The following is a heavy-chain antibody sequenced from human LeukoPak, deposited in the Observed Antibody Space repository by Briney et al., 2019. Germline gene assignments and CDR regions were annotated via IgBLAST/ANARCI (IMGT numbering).Heavy chain of an antibody. CDR2: INAGGSA. CDR3: SGDAA. Sequence: PGGSLRFSCAVSGVSVTTNHMSWVRQAPGKGLEWVSVINAGGSAYYADSVKGRFTLSRDNSKNTLYLQMNSQRAEDTAVYYCSGDAAWGHGTLVTVSS. J-gene: IGHJ5*01. V-gene: IGHV3-66*01. CDR1: GVSVTTNH.